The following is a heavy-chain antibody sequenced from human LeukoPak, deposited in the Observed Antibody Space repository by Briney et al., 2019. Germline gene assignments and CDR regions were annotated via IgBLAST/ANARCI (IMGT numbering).Heavy chain of an antibody. CDR2: MNPNSGNT. D-gene: IGHD3-22*01. Sequence: ASVKVSCKASGYTFTSYDINWVRQATGQGLEWMGWMNPNSGNTGYAQKFQGRVTITRNTSISTAYMELSSLRSDDTAVYYCARWPVVVSPGNYYYYYMDVWGKGTTVTISS. J-gene: IGHJ6*03. CDR1: GYTFTSYD. CDR3: ARWPVVVSPGNYYYYYMDV. V-gene: IGHV1-8*03.